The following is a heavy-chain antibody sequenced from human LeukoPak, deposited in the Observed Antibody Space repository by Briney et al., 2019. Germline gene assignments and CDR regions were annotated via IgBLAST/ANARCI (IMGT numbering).Heavy chain of an antibody. D-gene: IGHD1-26*01. V-gene: IGHV3-33*08. Sequence: GGSLRLSCAASGFTFSSYAMHWVRQAPGKGLEWVAVIWYDGSNKYYADSVKGRFTISRDNSKNTLYLQMNSLRAEDTAVYYCARAGYSGSYYAYFDYWGQGTLVTVSS. CDR2: IWYDGSNK. CDR3: ARAGYSGSYYAYFDY. J-gene: IGHJ4*02. CDR1: GFTFSSYA.